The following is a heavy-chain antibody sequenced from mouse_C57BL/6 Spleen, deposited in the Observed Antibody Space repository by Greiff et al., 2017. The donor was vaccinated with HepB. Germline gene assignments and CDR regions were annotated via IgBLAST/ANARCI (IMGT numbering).Heavy chain of an antibody. Sequence: QVQLKESGAELVRPGASVKLSCKASGYTFTDYYINWVKQRPGQGLEWIARIYPGSGNTYYNEKFKGKATLTAEKSSSTAYMQLSSLTSEDSAVYFCARTSSGPYFDYWGQGTTLTVSS. D-gene: IGHD3-2*02. CDR1: GYTFTDYY. J-gene: IGHJ2*01. CDR2: IYPGSGNT. CDR3: ARTSSGPYFDY. V-gene: IGHV1-76*01.